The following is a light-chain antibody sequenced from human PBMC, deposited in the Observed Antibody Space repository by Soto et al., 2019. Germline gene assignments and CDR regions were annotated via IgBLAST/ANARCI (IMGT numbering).Light chain of an antibody. CDR1: QSISSW. CDR2: KAS. CDR3: QQYNSYLWT. Sequence: DVQMPQYPSTLSASVGDRVTITCRASQSISSWLAWYQQKPGKAPKLLIYKASSLESGVPSRFSGSGSGTEFTLTISSLQPDDFATYYCQQYNSYLWTFGQGTKVDI. J-gene: IGKJ1*01. V-gene: IGKV1-5*03.